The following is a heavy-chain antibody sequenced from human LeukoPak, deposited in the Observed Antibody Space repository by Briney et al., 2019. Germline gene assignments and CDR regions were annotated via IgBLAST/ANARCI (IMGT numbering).Heavy chain of an antibody. V-gene: IGHV3-11*01. CDR1: GFTFSDYY. CDR3: AREFRYCSSTSCQRYFDY. Sequence: PGGSLRLSCAASGFTFSDYYMSWIRQAPGKGLEWVSYISSSGSTIYYADSVKGRFTISRDNAKSSLYLQMNSLRAEDTAVYYCAREFRYCSSTSCQRYFDYWGQGTLVTVSS. J-gene: IGHJ4*02. D-gene: IGHD2-2*01. CDR2: ISSSGSTI.